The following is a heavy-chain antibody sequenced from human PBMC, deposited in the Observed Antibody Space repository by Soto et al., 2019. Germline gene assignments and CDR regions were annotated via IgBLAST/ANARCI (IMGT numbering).Heavy chain of an antibody. CDR1: GYTFTGYH. V-gene: IGHV1-2*04. Sequence: ASVKGSCKASGYTFTGYHMHWVRQAPGQGLEWMGWINPNSGDTNYTQQFQGWVTMTRDTSISTAYMELSRLRSDGTAVYYCAAARLRIAVAGEREYYCDYWGQGTPVIFSS. CDR2: INPNSGDT. CDR3: AAARLRIAVAGEREYYCDY. D-gene: IGHD6-19*01. J-gene: IGHJ4*02.